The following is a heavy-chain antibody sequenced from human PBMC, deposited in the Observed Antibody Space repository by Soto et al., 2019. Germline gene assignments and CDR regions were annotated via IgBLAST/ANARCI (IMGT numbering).Heavy chain of an antibody. Sequence: PGGSLRLSCAASGFTFDDYAMHWVRQAPGKGLEWVSGISWNSGSIGYADSVKGRFTISRDNAKNSLYLQMNSLRAEDTALYYCAKDMIGFDWNYFDYWGQGTLVTVSS. CDR1: GFTFDDYA. CDR3: AKDMIGFDWNYFDY. CDR2: ISWNSGSI. V-gene: IGHV3-9*01. D-gene: IGHD3-9*01. J-gene: IGHJ4*02.